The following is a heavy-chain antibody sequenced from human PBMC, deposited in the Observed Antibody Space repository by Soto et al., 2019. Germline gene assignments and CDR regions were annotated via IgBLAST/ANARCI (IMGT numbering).Heavy chain of an antibody. CDR2: INPSGGST. CDR3: ARSWNDYSNYDY. J-gene: IGHJ4*01. Sequence: GASVNVSCQSSGYTFTSYYIHWVRQAPGQGLEWVGIINPSGGSTSYAQKFQGRVTMTRDTSTSTVYMELSSLRSEDTAVYYCARSWNDYSNYDYWGHGTLVTVSS. V-gene: IGHV1-46*01. CDR1: GYTFTSYY. D-gene: IGHD4-4*01.